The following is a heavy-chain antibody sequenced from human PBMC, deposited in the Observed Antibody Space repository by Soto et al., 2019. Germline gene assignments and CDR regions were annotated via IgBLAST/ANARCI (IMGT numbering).Heavy chain of an antibody. CDR1: GFSVSSDY. Sequence: EVQVVESGGGLVQPGGSLRLSCAASGFSVSSDYMSWVRQAPGRGLEWVSVIETGGRIYYADSVKGRFTISRDNSKNKVYLQMNSLRVEDTAVYYRARHDYGDPWGQGTLVTVSS. CDR3: ARHDYGDP. V-gene: IGHV3-66*04. CDR2: IETGGRI. J-gene: IGHJ5*02. D-gene: IGHD4-17*01.